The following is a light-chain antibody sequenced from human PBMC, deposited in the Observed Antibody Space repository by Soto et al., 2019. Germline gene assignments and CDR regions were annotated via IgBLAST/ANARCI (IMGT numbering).Light chain of an antibody. Sequence: EIVLTQSPGTLSLSPGERATLSCRASQSVTSNYLAWYQQKPGQAPGLLIYDTSTRASGVPDRFSGSGSGTESTLSINSLQSEDFALYYCQQYSDWPLTFGQGTRLEI. CDR3: QQYSDWPLT. J-gene: IGKJ5*01. CDR1: QSVTSNY. V-gene: IGKV3-20*01. CDR2: DTS.